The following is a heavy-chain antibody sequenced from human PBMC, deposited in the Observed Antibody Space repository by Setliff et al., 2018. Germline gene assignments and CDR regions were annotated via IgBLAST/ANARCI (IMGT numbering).Heavy chain of an antibody. J-gene: IGHJ3*01. CDR3: TTDPVGNSGFDV. CDR1: GFTFSNAW. Sequence: PSETLRLSCVASGFTFSNAWMSWVRQAPGKGLEWVGRIKFISQGGTTDYAAPVEDRFTISRDDSKNTLYLQMNDLKTEDTAVYFCTTDPVGNSGFDVWGQGTMVTVSS. CDR2: IKFISQGGTT. D-gene: IGHD5-12*01. V-gene: IGHV3-15*01.